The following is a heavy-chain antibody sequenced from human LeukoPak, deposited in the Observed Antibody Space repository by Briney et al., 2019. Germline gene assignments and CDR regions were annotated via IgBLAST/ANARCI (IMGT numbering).Heavy chain of an antibody. CDR1: RYTFTDYY. D-gene: IGHD1-1*01. CDR3: ATGESYTTSFDF. Sequence: VKVSRKVSRYTFTDYYIHWVEQAPGKGRAWVGLVEPENSETICAEKFQGRVTITADTSTDTAYMELSSPRSEDTAVYYCATGESYTTSFDFWGQGTLVTVSS. CDR2: VEPENSET. J-gene: IGHJ4*02. V-gene: IGHV1-69-2*01.